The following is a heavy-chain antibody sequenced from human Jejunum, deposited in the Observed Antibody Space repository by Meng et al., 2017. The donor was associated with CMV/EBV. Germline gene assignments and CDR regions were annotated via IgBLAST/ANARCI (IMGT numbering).Heavy chain of an antibody. Sequence: KASGYTFTSYDIHWVRQAPGQGLEWRGWMNPNNGETGYAQKFQGRVTMTRDRSTSTAYMELSSLRSEDTASYYCARGSDFRYGMDVWGQGTTVTVSS. J-gene: IGHJ6*02. V-gene: IGHV1-8*01. CDR1: GYTFTSYD. CDR2: MNPNNGET. D-gene: IGHD3-3*01. CDR3: ARGSDFRYGMDV.